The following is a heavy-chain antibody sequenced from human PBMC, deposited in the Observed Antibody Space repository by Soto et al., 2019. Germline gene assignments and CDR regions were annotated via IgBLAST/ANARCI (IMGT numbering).Heavy chain of an antibody. CDR1: GGSISSYY. Sequence: QVQLQESGPGLVKPSETLSLSCTVSGGSISSYYWSWFRQSPGKRMEWIGYVHHSWGSSYNPSLQSTVAISPDTSKSQFSLKVTSVTATDTAVYYCARQGFGPLHGLVDVWGQGTTVTVSS. V-gene: IGHV4-59*08. D-gene: IGHD3-10*01. CDR3: ARQGFGPLHGLVDV. J-gene: IGHJ6*02. CDR2: VHHSWGS.